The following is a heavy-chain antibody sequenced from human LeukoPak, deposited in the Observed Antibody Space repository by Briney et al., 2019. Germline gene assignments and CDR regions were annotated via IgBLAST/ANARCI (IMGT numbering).Heavy chain of an antibody. CDR3: ARVAAAFDAFDI. CDR2: ISSSSSYI. CDR1: GFTFSSYS. D-gene: IGHD6-13*01. Sequence: GGSLRLSCAASGFTFSSYSMNWVRQAPGKGLEGVSSISSSSSYIYYADSVKGRFTISRDNAKNSLYLQMNSLRAEDTAVYYCARVAAAFDAFDIWGQGTMVTVSS. V-gene: IGHV3-21*01. J-gene: IGHJ3*02.